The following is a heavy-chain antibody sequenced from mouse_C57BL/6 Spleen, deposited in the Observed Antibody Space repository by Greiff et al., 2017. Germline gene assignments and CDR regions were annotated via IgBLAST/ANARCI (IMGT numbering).Heavy chain of an antibody. V-gene: IGHV1-15*01. Sequence: VQLQQSGAELVRPGASVTLSCKASGYTFTDYEMHWVKPTPVHGLEWIGALDPETGGTAYNQKFKGKAILTADKSSSTAYMELRSLTSEDSAVYYCTRSDYYGSSRYWYFDVWGTGTTVTVSS. CDR2: LDPETGGT. D-gene: IGHD1-1*01. CDR1: GYTFTDYE. CDR3: TRSDYYGSSRYWYFDV. J-gene: IGHJ1*03.